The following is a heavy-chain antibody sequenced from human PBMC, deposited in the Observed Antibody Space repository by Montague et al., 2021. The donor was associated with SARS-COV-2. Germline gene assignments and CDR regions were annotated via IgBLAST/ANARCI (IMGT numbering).Heavy chain of an antibody. J-gene: IGHJ6*02. D-gene: IGHD3-10*01. CDR1: GGSISNYY. V-gene: IGHV4-4*07. Sequence: SETLSLTCTVSGGSISNYYWSWIRQPAGKGLEWIGRIYDSGNTNYNPYLKSRVTMSVDTSKNQSSLKLSSVTAADTAVYYCAGDRRRSYYYDSATYTWGGYDMDVWGQGTTVTVSS. CDR3: AGDRRRSYYYDSATYTWGGYDMDV. CDR2: IYDSGNT.